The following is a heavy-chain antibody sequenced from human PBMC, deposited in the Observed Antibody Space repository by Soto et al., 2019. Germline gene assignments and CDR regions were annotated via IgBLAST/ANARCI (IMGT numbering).Heavy chain of an antibody. CDR3: ASRYGDGFDI. J-gene: IGHJ3*02. V-gene: IGHV4-59*08. CDR1: GGSISSYY. D-gene: IGHD1-20*01. CDR2: IYDSGRT. Sequence: QVQLQESGPGLVKPSETLSLTCTVSGGSISSYYWSWIRQPQGKGLEWIGYIYDSGRTNYNPSLKSRVLISVDTYKNQFSLKLSSVTAADTAVYYCASRYGDGFDIWGQGTMVTVSS.